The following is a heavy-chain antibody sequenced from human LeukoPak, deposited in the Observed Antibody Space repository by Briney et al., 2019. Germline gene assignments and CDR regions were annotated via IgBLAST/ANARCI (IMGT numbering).Heavy chain of an antibody. CDR3: ARFSVSDYYDSSGYYSDY. Sequence: SQTLSLTRTVSGGSISSGGYYWSWIRQHPGKGLEWIGYIYYSGSTYYNPSLKSRVTISVDTSKNQFSLKLSSVTAADTAVYYCARFSVSDYYDSSGYYSDYWGQGTLVTVSS. V-gene: IGHV4-31*03. D-gene: IGHD3-22*01. CDR2: IYYSGST. J-gene: IGHJ4*02. CDR1: GGSISSGGYY.